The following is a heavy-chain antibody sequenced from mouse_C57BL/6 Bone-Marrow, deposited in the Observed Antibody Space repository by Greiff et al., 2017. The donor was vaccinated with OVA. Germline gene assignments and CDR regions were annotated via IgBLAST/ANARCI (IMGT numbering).Heavy chain of an antibody. J-gene: IGHJ3*01. CDR2: ISSGGSYT. CDR3: DYGEFAY. V-gene: IGHV5-6*01. Sequence: EVKLVESGGDLVKPGGSLKLSCAASGFTFSSYGMSWVRQTPDKRLEWVATISSGGSYTYYPDSVKGRFTISRDNAKNTLYLQMSSLKSEDTAMYYCDYGEFAYWGQGTLVTVSA. CDR1: GFTFSSYG. D-gene: IGHD1-2*01.